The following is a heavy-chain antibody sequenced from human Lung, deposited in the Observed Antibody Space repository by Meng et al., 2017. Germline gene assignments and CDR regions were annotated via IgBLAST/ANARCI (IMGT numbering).Heavy chain of an antibody. CDR2: INHSGST. V-gene: IGHV4-34*01. J-gene: IGHJ4*02. D-gene: IGHD4-11*01. Sequence: QVQLQQVGAGLLTPSETLSLTCGVSGGSFSDYYWSWIRQPPGKGLEWIGEINHSGSTNYNPSLESRATISVDTSQNNLSLKLSSVTAADSAVYYCARGPTTMAHDFDYWGQGTLVTVSS. CDR3: ARGPTTMAHDFDY. CDR1: GGSFSDYY.